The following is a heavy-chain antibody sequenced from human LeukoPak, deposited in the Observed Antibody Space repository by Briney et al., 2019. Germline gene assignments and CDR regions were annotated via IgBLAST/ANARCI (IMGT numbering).Heavy chain of an antibody. J-gene: IGHJ4*02. D-gene: IGHD2/OR15-2a*01. CDR3: ARVLEIDY. V-gene: IGHV3-21*01. CDR1: GFTFSSYT. CDR2: ISSSGSST. Sequence: GGSLRLSCAASGFTFSSYTMNRVRQAPGKGLEWVSSISSSGSSTYYADSVKGRFTIFRDNAKNSLYLQMNSLRAEDTAVYYCARVLEIDYWGQGTLVTVSS.